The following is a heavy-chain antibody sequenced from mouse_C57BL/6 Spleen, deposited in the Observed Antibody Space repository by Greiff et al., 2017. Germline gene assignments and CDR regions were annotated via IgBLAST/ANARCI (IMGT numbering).Heavy chain of an antibody. Sequence: QVQLQQPGAELVRPGSSVKLSCKASGYTFTSYWMHWVKQRPIQGLEWIGNIDPSDSETHYNQKFKDKATLTVDKSSSTAYMQLSSLTSEDSAVYYCARGGYGSSYVRYFDVWGTGTTVTVSS. V-gene: IGHV1-52*01. D-gene: IGHD1-1*01. CDR3: ARGGYGSSYVRYFDV. J-gene: IGHJ1*03. CDR1: GYTFTSYW. CDR2: IDPSDSET.